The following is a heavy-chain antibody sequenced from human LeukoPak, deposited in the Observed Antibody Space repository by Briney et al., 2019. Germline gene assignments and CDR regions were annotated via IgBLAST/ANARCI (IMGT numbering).Heavy chain of an antibody. J-gene: IGHJ3*02. D-gene: IGHD5-18*01. Sequence: SETLSLTCTVSGGSVSTIDYYWGWIRQPPGKGLEWIGSVYYSGSTYYNAPLKSRVTISADTSKNQFSLKLSSVTAADTAVYYCARGRRGYFFDAFDIWGQGTMVTVSS. CDR3: ARGRRGYFFDAFDI. V-gene: IGHV4-39*07. CDR1: GGSVSTIDYY. CDR2: VYYSGST.